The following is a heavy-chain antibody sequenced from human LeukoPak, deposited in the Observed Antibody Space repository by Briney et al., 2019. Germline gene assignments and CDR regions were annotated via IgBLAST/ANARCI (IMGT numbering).Heavy chain of an antibody. Sequence: PGGSLRLSCAASGFAFSSYAMSWVRQAPGKGLEWVSAISGSGGSTYYADSVKGRFTISRDNSKNTLYLQMNSLRAEDTAVYYCAKDTIDIVVVVAATPGWFDHWGQGTLVTVSS. D-gene: IGHD2-15*01. CDR1: GFAFSSYA. CDR3: AKDTIDIVVVVAATPGWFDH. CDR2: ISGSGGST. J-gene: IGHJ5*02. V-gene: IGHV3-23*01.